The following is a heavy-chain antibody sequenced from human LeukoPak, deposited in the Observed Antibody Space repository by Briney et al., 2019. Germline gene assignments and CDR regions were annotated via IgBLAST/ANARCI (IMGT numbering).Heavy chain of an antibody. CDR1: GGSISSYY. V-gene: IGHV4-59*01. J-gene: IGHJ4*02. Sequence: SETLSLTCTVSGGSISSYYWSWIRQPPGKGLEWIGYIYYSGSTNYNPSLKSRVTISVDTSKNQFSLRLSSVTAADTAVYYCASFHLGTNYFDYWGQGTLVTVSS. CDR2: IYYSGST. D-gene: IGHD1-7*01. CDR3: ASFHLGTNYFDY.